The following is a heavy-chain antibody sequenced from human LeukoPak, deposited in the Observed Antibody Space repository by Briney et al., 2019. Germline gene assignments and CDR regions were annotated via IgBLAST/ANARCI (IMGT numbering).Heavy chain of an antibody. D-gene: IGHD6-19*01. J-gene: IGHJ2*01. V-gene: IGHV4-61*02. Sequence: PSQTLSVTCTVSGGSISSGSYYWSWIRQPAGKGLEWIGRIYTSGSTNYNPSLKSRVTISVDTSKNQFSLKLSSVIAADTAVYYCARDRGQWLVDWYFDLWGRGTLVTVSS. CDR1: GGSISSGSYY. CDR3: ARDRGQWLVDWYFDL. CDR2: IYTSGST.